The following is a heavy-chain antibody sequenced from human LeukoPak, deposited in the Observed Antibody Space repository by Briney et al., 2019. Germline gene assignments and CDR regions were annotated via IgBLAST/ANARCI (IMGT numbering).Heavy chain of an antibody. J-gene: IGHJ4*02. CDR3: AGGYCSGGSCYTLGTNFDY. V-gene: IGHV1-69*01. Sequence: SVNVSCQASGGIFISYAISWVRQAPGQGLEWMGGIIPIFGTANYAQKFQGRVTITADESTSTAYMELSSLRSEDTAVYYCAGGYCSGGSCYTLGTNFDYWGQGTLVTVSS. D-gene: IGHD2-15*01. CDR2: IIPIFGTA. CDR1: GGIFISYA.